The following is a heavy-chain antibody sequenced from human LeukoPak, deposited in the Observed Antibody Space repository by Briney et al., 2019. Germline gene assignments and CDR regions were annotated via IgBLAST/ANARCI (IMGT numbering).Heavy chain of an antibody. CDR2: MNPNSGNT. J-gene: IGHJ3*02. CDR1: GYTFTSYD. D-gene: IGHD3-22*01. CDR3: ARVYYYDSSGDDAFDI. V-gene: IGHV1-8*03. Sequence: ASVKVSCKASGYTFTSYDINWVRQATGQGLEWMGWMNPNSGNTGYAQKFQGRVTITRNTSISTAYMELSSLRSEDTAVYYCARVYYYDSSGDDAFDIWGQGTMVTVSS.